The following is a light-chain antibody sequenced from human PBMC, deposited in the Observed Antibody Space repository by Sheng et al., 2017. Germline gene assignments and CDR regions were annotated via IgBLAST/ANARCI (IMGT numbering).Light chain of an antibody. CDR3: MQALQTPPYT. Sequence: DLVLTQSPLSLPVTPGEPASISCRSSQSLLHSYGYNYLDWYLQKPGQSPQLLIYLGSNRASGVPDRFSGTGSGTDFTLKISRVEAEDVGVYYCMQALQTPPYTFGQGTKLEIK. V-gene: IGKV2-28*01. J-gene: IGKJ2*01. CDR1: QSLLHSYGYNY. CDR2: LGS.